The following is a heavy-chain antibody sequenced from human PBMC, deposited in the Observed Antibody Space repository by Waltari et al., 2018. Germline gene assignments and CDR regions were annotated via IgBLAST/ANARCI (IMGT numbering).Heavy chain of an antibody. CDR1: VDSFSRYF. CDR2: INHSGST. J-gene: IGHJ5*02. V-gene: IGHV4-34*01. CDR3: VRGMVVTAWAQYNWFDP. D-gene: IGHD2-21*02. Sequence: QLQLQQWGAGLLKPSETLSLTCPFPVDSFSRYFWTWIRHPPGGGLEWIGDINHSGSTNYNPSLKSRVTLSVDTSKNQFSLKLNSLTAADTAVYYCVRGMVVTAWAQYNWFDPWGQGTLVTVSS.